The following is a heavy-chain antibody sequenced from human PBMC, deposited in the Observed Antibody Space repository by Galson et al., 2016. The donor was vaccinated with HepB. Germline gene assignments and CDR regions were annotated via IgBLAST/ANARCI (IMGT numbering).Heavy chain of an antibody. CDR2: ISGTGYNT. J-gene: IGHJ5*02. V-gene: IGHV3-23*01. CDR3: AKCLWVRGVYPFDP. CDR1: DFTFSSYA. Sequence: SLRLSCAASDFTFSSYAMNWVRQAPGKGLGWVSAISGTGYNTQYADSVKGRFTISRDNSKNTLYLQMNSLRAEDTAVYYCAKCLWVRGVYPFDPWGQGTLVTVSS. D-gene: IGHD3-10*01.